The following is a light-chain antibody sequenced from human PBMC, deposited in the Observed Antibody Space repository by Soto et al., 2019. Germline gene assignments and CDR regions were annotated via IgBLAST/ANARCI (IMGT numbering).Light chain of an antibody. J-gene: IGKJ2*01. V-gene: IGKV1-33*01. Sequence: DIQMTQSPSSLSASVGDRVTITCQASQDIKDFLHWYQQKPGKAPKLLIYDASNLEPGVPSRFSGRGSGTDFTFTIASLQPEDIATYYCQQYDGLPPYTFGQGTKLEIK. CDR2: DAS. CDR1: QDIKDF. CDR3: QQYDGLPPYT.